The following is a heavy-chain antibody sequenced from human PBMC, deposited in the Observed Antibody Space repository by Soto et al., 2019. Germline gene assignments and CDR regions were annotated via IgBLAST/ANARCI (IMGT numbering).Heavy chain of an antibody. CDR2: VYYTGST. V-gene: IGHV4-59*01. D-gene: IGHD6-19*01. CDR3: ARSVAVPGAHIDY. Sequence: HSETLSLTCSVPGGSISGSYWSWIRQSPGKGLEWLGYVYYTGSTNYSPSLRSRVSISVDTSKNEFSLRLSSVTAADTAVYFCARSVAVPGAHIDYWGQGTQVTVSS. CDR1: GGSISGSY. J-gene: IGHJ4*02.